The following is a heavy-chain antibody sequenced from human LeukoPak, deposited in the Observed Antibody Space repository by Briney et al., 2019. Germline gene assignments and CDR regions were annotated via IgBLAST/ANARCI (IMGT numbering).Heavy chain of an antibody. CDR1: GYSFTSYW. D-gene: IGHD5-18*01. CDR3: AGLSRAGYNSGYFEY. V-gene: IGHV5-51*01. J-gene: IGHJ4*02. CDR2: IYPGDSDT. Sequence: GESLKISCKGSGYSFTSYWIAWVRQMPGKGLEWMGIIYPGDSDTRYSPSFQGQVTISADDSISTAYLQWSSLKASDTAMYFCAGLSRAGYNSGYFEYWGRGTPITVSS.